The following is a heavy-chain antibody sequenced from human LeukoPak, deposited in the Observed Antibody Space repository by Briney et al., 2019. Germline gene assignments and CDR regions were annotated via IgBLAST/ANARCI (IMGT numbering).Heavy chain of an antibody. CDR1: GYSFSTYW. CDR3: ARQWYSSGWYFDY. V-gene: IGHV5-51*01. D-gene: IGHD6-19*01. Sequence: GESLKISCQGSGYSFSTYWITWVRQMPGKGLEWMGIIYPGDSDTRYSPSFQGQVTISADKSISTAYLQWSSLKASDTAMYYCARQWYSSGWYFDYWGQGTLVTVSS. CDR2: IYPGDSDT. J-gene: IGHJ4*02.